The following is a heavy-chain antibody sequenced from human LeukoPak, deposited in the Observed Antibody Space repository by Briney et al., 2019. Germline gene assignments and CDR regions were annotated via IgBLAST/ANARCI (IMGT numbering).Heavy chain of an antibody. V-gene: IGHV3-23*01. Sequence: GGSLRLSCAASGFTFTSYATSWVRQAPGKGLEWVSVISGSGGSTYYADSVKGRFTISRDNSKNTLYLQMNSLRAEDTAVYYCAKDGGDYFDYWGQGTLVTVSS. J-gene: IGHJ4*02. CDR2: ISGSGGST. CDR3: AKDGGDYFDY. CDR1: GFTFTSYA. D-gene: IGHD4-17*01.